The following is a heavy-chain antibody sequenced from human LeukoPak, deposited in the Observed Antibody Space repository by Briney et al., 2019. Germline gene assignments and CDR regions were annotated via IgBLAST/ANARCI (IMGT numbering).Heavy chain of an antibody. J-gene: IGHJ4*02. CDR2: ISSRSGTI. Sequence: GGSLRLSCAASGFTFSSYDMNWVRQAPGKGLEWVSHISSRSGTISYADSVKGRFTISRDNAKNSLYLQMNSLRAEDTAVYYCARGWSGYSSHIDYWGQGTLVTVSS. D-gene: IGHD2-15*01. CDR3: ARGWSGYSSHIDY. CDR1: GFTFSSYD. V-gene: IGHV3-48*04.